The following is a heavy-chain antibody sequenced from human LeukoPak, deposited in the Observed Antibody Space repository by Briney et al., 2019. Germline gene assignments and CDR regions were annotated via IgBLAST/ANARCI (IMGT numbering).Heavy chain of an antibody. CDR1: GGSISSYY. D-gene: IGHD6-19*01. J-gene: IGHJ5*02. V-gene: IGHV4-4*07. Sequence: SETLSLTCTVSGGSISSYYWSWIRQPAGEGLEWIGRIYTSGSTNYNPSLKSRVTMSVDTSKNQFSLKLSSVTAAATAVYYCARDSKQWLVRGWFDPWGQGTLVTVSS. CDR2: IYTSGST. CDR3: ARDSKQWLVRGWFDP.